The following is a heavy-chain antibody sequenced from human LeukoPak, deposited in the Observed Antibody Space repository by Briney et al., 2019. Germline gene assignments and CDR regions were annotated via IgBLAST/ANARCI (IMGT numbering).Heavy chain of an antibody. J-gene: IGHJ4*02. CDR1: GESIDSFY. CDR2: IYSSGST. D-gene: IGHD6-13*01. Sequence: SETLSLTCTVSGESIDSFYWSWIRQPAGKGLEWIGRIYSSGSTNYSPSLKSRVTMSVDTSKNQFSLKLSSVTAADTAVYYCARDVVAAAGSFDYWGQGTQVTVSS. CDR3: ARDVVAAAGSFDY. V-gene: IGHV4-4*07.